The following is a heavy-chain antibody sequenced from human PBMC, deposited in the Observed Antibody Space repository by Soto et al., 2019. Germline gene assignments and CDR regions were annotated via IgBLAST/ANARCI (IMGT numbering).Heavy chain of an antibody. J-gene: IGHJ4*02. D-gene: IGHD6-19*01. CDR2: ISWDDDE. CDR1: GFSLSTNGVG. CDR3: AHWQWAVLDY. Sequence: QITLKESGPTLVKPTQTLTLTCTFSGFSLSTNGVGVGWIRQPPGKALEWLALISWDDDERYSPSLKSRLTITKDTSKNQEVLTMTNMDPVDTATYYCAHWQWAVLDYWGQGTLVTVSS. V-gene: IGHV2-5*02.